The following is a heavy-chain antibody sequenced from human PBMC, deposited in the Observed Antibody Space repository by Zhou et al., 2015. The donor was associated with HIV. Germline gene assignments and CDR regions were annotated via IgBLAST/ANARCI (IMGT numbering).Heavy chain of an antibody. Sequence: QVQLVQSGAEVKKPGSSVKVSCKASGGTFSSYAISWVRQAPGQGLEWMGGIIPIFGTANYAQKFQGRVTITADESTSTAYMELSSLRSEDTAVYYCARVPPGSVVVPAAHYYYYGMDVWGQGTTVTVSS. CDR2: IIPIFGTA. CDR1: GGTFSSYA. CDR3: ARVPPGSVVVPAAHYYYYGMDV. D-gene: IGHD2-2*01. V-gene: IGHV1-69*01. J-gene: IGHJ6*02.